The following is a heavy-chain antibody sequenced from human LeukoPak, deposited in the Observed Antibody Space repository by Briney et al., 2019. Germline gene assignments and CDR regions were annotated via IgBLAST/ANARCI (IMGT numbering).Heavy chain of an antibody. J-gene: IGHJ4*02. CDR3: ARQKQSHGNFDY. CDR2: LGIAGDT. Sequence: GGSLRLSCAASGFTVSSYAMHWVRQPIGKGLEWVSALGIAGDTFYPGSVKGRFTISRENAKNSMYLQMNSLRAEDTAMYYCARQKQSHGNFDYWGQGTLVTVSS. D-gene: IGHD1-26*01. CDR1: GFTVSSYA. V-gene: IGHV3-13*01.